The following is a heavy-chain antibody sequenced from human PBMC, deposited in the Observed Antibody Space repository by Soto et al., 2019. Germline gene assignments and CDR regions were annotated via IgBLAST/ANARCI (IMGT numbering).Heavy chain of an antibody. CDR3: ARVLTGSWNWFDP. D-gene: IGHD6-13*01. V-gene: IGHV3-74*01. CDR2: INGDGSRT. Sequence: EVQLVESGGGLVQPGESLRLSCAASGFTFSSYWMHWVRQAPGKGLVWVSRINGDGSRTNYADSVKGRFTVSRDNAKTTQYLQMNRLRAEDTAVYYCARVLTGSWNWFDPWGQGTLVTVSS. J-gene: IGHJ5*02. CDR1: GFTFSSYW.